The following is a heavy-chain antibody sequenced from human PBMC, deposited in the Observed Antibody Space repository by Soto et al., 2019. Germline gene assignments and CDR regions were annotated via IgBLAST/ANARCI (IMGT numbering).Heavy chain of an antibody. D-gene: IGHD6-6*01. CDR3: ARGIATGQLDH. CDR2: INPDNGNT. CDR1: GYTFTIYT. V-gene: IGHV1-3*01. J-gene: IGHJ1*01. Sequence: ASVKVSCKASGYTFTIYTMNWVRQAPGQRLEWMGWINPDNGNTKSSQKFQDRVIITRDTSASTAYMDLSSLRSEDTAVYYCARGIATGQLDHWGQGTLVTVSS.